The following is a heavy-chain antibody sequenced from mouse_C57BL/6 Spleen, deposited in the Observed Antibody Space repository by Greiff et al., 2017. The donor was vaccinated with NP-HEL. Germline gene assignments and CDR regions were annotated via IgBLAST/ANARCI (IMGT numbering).Heavy chain of an antibody. V-gene: IGHV1-7*01. Sequence: QVQLQQSGAELAKPGASVKLSCKASGYTFTSYWMHWVKQRPGQGLEWIGYINPSSGYTKYNQKFKDKATLTADKSSSTAYMQLSSMTYEDSAVYYCARSPTGDYYAMDYWGQGTSVTVSS. CDR2: INPSSGYT. J-gene: IGHJ4*01. CDR3: ARSPTGDYYAMDY. D-gene: IGHD4-1*02. CDR1: GYTFTSYW.